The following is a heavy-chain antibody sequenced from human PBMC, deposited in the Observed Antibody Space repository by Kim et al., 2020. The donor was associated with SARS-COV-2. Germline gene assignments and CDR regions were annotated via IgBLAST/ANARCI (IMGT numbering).Heavy chain of an antibody. Sequence: GGSLRLSCATSGFTFSSYSMNWVRQAPGKGLDWLSYISISSSVIYYADSVKGRFTISRDDAKNSLFLQMNSLRDEDTAVYYCARDPGPRSSPIDYWGQGT. J-gene: IGHJ4*02. CDR2: ISISSSVI. D-gene: IGHD6-13*01. V-gene: IGHV3-48*02. CDR3: ARDPGPRSSPIDY. CDR1: GFTFSSYS.